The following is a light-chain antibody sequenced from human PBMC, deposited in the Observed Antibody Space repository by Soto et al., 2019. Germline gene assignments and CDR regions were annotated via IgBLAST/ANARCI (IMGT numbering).Light chain of an antibody. CDR3: QQYSSWPLT. V-gene: IGKV3-15*01. J-gene: IGKJ4*01. CDR2: GAS. CDR1: LRVNSH. Sequence: KVRTQAQATLYVAPGDRATQAGLASLRVNSHSAWYPQKPGQAPNLLISGASTRATGIPASFSGSGSGTEFTLTISSLQSEDSAVYSCQQYSSWPLTLGGGTKVEIK.